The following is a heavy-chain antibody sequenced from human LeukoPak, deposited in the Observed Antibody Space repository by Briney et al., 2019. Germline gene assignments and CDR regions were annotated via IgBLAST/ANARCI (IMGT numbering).Heavy chain of an antibody. CDR2: IYYSGST. J-gene: IGHJ4*02. V-gene: IGHV4-59*01. CDR1: GGSISNYY. D-gene: IGHD3-22*01. CDR3: AREGHSGFNIDY. Sequence: SETLSLTCTVSGGSISNYYWSWIRQPPGKGLEWIGYIYYSGSTKYNPSLKSRVTISVDTSKNQFSLRLSSVTAADTAVYYCAREGHSGFNIDYWGQGTLVTVSS.